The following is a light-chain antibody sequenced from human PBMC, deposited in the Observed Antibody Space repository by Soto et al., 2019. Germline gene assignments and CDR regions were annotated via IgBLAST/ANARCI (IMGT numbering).Light chain of an antibody. V-gene: IGKV3-20*01. Sequence: DIVLTQSPGTLSLSPGERATLSCRASQSVSSNHLAWYQQKPGQAPRLLIYGGSSRATGIPVRFSGSGSETAFTLTITRLEAEDFAVYYCQQYSSSRTFGQGTKVEIK. CDR3: QQYSSSRT. CDR1: QSVSSNH. J-gene: IGKJ1*01. CDR2: GGS.